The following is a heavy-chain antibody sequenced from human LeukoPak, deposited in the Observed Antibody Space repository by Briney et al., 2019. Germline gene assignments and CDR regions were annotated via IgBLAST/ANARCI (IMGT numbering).Heavy chain of an antibody. CDR1: GFTFSSYS. Sequence: GGSLRLSCAASGFTFSSYSMNWVRQAPGKGLEWLSSISSSSSYIYYADSVRGRFTISRDNAKNSLYLQMNSLRADDTAVYFCATIPATELNAYWGQGTLVTVSA. CDR3: ATIPATELNAY. D-gene: IGHD2-21*01. J-gene: IGHJ4*02. CDR2: ISSSSSYI. V-gene: IGHV3-21*01.